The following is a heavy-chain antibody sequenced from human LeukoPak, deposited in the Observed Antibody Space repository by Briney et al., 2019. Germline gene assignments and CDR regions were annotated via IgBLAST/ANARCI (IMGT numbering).Heavy chain of an antibody. CDR2: SVGYSGYT. CDR3: ASDWNPELPRYYYYYGMDV. Sequence: ASVKVSCKTSIDTFSVYGMSWVRHAPRQALEWVGGSVGYSGYTDQAQKFQDRVRINAEESTSTDYMEVSSLRSQDTAVYDCASDWNPELPRYYYYYGMDVWGQGTPVTVSS. D-gene: IGHD1-1*01. CDR1: IDTFSVYG. J-gene: IGHJ6*02. V-gene: IGHV1-18*01.